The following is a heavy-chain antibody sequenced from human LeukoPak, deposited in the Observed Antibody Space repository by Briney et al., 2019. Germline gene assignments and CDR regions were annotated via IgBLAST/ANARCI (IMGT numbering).Heavy chain of an antibody. CDR1: GGSISSGDYY. D-gene: IGHD4-17*01. V-gene: IGHV4-30-4*08. J-gene: IGHJ4*02. CDR2: IYYSGST. CDR3: ASPPHYGDYVVRDY. Sequence: SETLSLTCTVSGGSISSGDYYWSWIRQPPGKGLEWIGYIYYSGSTYYNPSLKSRVTISVDTSKNQFSLKLSSVTAADTAVYYCASPPHYGDYVVRDYWGQGTLVTVSS.